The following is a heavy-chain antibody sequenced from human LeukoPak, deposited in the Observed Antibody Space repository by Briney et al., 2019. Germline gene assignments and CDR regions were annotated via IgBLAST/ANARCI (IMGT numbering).Heavy chain of an antibody. J-gene: IGHJ4*02. CDR1: GFTFTTAW. V-gene: IGHV3-7*01. D-gene: IGHD5-18*01. CDR2: IKQDGSEK. Sequence: GGSLRLSCAASGFTFTTAWMSWVRQAPGKGLEWVANIKQDGSEKCYVDSVKGRFTISRDNAKNSLYLQMNSLRAEDTAVYYCARIVPKGYPSPYYFDYWGQGTLVTVSS. CDR3: ARIVPKGYPSPYYFDY.